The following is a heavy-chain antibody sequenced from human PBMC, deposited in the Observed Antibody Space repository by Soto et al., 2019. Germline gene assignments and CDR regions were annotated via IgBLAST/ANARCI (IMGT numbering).Heavy chain of an antibody. Sequence: SETLSLTCTVSGASISGGSFYWGWIRQPPGKGLEWIGSLYYSQNTYYNPSLKSRVTISVDTSNNHFSLKLSSVTAADAAVYYCAGLHTSRRDWEDYHYYDLDVWGHGATVTVSS. CDR1: GASISGGSFY. V-gene: IGHV4-39*02. CDR3: AGLHTSRRDWEDYHYYDLDV. D-gene: IGHD1-26*01. J-gene: IGHJ6*02. CDR2: LYYSQNT.